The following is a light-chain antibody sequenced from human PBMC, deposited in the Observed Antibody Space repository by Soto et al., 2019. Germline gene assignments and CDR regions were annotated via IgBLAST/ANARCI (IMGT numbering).Light chain of an antibody. CDR3: QQYYSIPIT. CDR1: QRVLYNFNNKQY. J-gene: IGKJ5*01. CDR2: WAS. V-gene: IGKV4-1*01. Sequence: DIVMTQSQDALSVSLGERANINCKSSQRVLYNFNNKQYLAWYQQKPGQPPKLLIYWASTRESGVPDRFSGSGSGTAFTLASGSLQAEDVAVYYCQQYYSIPITFGQGTRLEI.